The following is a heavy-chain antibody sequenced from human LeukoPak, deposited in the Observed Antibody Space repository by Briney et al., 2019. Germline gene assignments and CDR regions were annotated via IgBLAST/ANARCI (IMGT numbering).Heavy chain of an antibody. CDR2: IHSGGTT. CDR1: GDSNTDDY. Sequence: SETLSLTCTVSGDSNTDDYYTWIRQPAGKGLEWIGRIHSGGTTNYNPSLMSRVTLSIDKPKKHISLRLTSVTAADTALYYCARDNGSGYTKGYEHYYYYLDVWGKGTTVTVSS. J-gene: IGHJ6*03. V-gene: IGHV4-4*07. D-gene: IGHD3-3*02. CDR3: ARDNGSGYTKGYEHYYYYLDV.